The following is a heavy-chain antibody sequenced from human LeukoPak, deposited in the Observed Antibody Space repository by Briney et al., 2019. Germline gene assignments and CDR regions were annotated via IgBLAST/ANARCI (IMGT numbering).Heavy chain of an antibody. Sequence: GGSLRLSCAASGFSFRTSAMHWVRQTPRKGLEWVALISYDGSQNYLADSLKGRFTISRDNSKNTLYLQMNSLRAEDTAVYYCARARGSYDLFDYWGQGTLVTVSS. V-gene: IGHV3-30*04. CDR3: ARARGSYDLFDY. D-gene: IGHD1-26*01. J-gene: IGHJ4*02. CDR2: ISYDGSQN. CDR1: GFSFRTSA.